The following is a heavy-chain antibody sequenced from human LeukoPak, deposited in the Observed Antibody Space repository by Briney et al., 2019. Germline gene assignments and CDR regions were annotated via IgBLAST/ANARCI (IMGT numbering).Heavy chain of an antibody. D-gene: IGHD3-22*01. J-gene: IGHJ4*02. CDR2: INPNIGGT. CDR3: ARVNPDYYDKGGNLRNSFYFDY. Sequence: GASVKVSCKASGYTFTGYYIHWVRQAPGQGLEWMGWINPNIGGTNYAQKFQGRVTMTRDTSISTAYMELSRLTSDDTAVYYCARVNPDYYDKGGNLRNSFYFDYWGQGTLVTVSS. CDR1: GYTFTGYY. V-gene: IGHV1-2*02.